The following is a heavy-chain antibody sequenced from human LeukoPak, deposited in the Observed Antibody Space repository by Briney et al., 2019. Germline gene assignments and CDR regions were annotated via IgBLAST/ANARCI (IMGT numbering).Heavy chain of an antibody. D-gene: IGHD3-9*01. Sequence: GGSLRLSCTVSGFSVSAIYLSWVGQVPGKGLQWVSGIYSAGTSFHAESLEGRFTVSRDFSKNILYLQMNSLRAEDTGVCYCAMTDDILTASSYWGQGTSVTVSS. CDR3: AMTDDILTASSY. J-gene: IGHJ4*02. CDR2: IYSAGTS. CDR1: GFSVSAIY. V-gene: IGHV3-53*01.